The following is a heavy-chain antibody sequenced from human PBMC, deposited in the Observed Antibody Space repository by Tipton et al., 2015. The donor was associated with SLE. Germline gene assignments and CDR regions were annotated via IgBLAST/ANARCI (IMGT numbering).Heavy chain of an antibody. CDR3: ARDSLTKIGSGPSSGWYFDL. V-gene: IGHV4-38-2*02. Sequence: TLSLTCAVSGYSISSGYYWGWIRQPPGKGLEWIGSIYHSGSTYYNPSLKSRVTISVDTSKNQFSLKLSSVTASDTAVYYCARDSLTKIGSGPSSGWYFDLWGRGTLVTVSS. CDR1: GYSISSGYY. D-gene: IGHD6-19*01. CDR2: IYHSGST. J-gene: IGHJ2*01.